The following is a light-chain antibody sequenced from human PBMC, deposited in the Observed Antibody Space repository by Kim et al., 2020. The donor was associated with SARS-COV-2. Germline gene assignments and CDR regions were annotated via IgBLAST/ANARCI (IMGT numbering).Light chain of an antibody. J-gene: IGLJ1*01. V-gene: IGLV2-14*03. CDR2: DVT. CDR1: SSDVSGYNY. Sequence: SITISCTGTSSDVSGYNYVSWYQHHAGEAPNLILYDVTSRPSGVSNRFSGSKSGNTASLTISGLQADDEADYFCSSYITRTGLYVFGAGTKVTVL. CDR3: SSYITRTGLYV.